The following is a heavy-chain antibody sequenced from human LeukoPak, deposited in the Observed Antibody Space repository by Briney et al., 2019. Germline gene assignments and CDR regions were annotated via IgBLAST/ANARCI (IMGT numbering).Heavy chain of an antibody. CDR1: GGSISSSSYY. J-gene: IGHJ4*02. CDR3: ARELRGRDGYNSVVD. Sequence: SETLSLTCTVSGGSISSSSYYWGWIRQPPGKGLEWIGSIYYSGSTYYNPSLKSRVTISVDTSKNQFSLKLSSVTAADTAVYYCARELRGRDGYNSVVDWGQGTLVTVSS. V-gene: IGHV4-39*07. D-gene: IGHD5-24*01. CDR2: IYYSGST.